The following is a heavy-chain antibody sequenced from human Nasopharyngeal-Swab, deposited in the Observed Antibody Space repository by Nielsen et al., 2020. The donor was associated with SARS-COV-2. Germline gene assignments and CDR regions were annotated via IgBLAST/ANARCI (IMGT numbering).Heavy chain of an antibody. CDR1: GSNLSTYD. J-gene: IGHJ6*03. V-gene: IGHV3-13*05. CDR3: ARGRITTIGVAIIDFGGYYYMDV. Sequence: GRSLRPSCVPSGSNLSTYDMHWVRQVSGNGLEWVSTIGTLDDPYNPDSVRGQFAISRENPHNSLYLQMKSLRAEETAVYYCARGRITTIGVAIIDFGGYYYMDVLGKGTTVTVSS. CDR2: IGTLDDP. D-gene: IGHD3-3*01.